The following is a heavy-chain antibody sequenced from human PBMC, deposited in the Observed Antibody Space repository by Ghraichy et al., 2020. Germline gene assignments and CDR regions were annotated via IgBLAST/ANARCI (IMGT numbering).Heavy chain of an antibody. CDR3: ARRVAVAGIRNFDP. D-gene: IGHD6-19*01. J-gene: IGHJ5*02. V-gene: IGHV4-39*01. Sequence: SETLSLTCTVSGGSISSSSYYWGWIRQPPGKGLEWIGSIYYSGSTYYNPSLKSRVTISVDTSKNQFSLKLSSVTAADTAVYYCARRVAVAGIRNFDPWGQGTLVTVSS. CDR1: GGSISSSSYY. CDR2: IYYSGST.